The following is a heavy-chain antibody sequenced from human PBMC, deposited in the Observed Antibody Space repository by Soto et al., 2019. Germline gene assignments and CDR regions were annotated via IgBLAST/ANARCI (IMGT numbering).Heavy chain of an antibody. CDR2: IYYSGST. CDR3: ARLRGIQLWAGDYFDY. CDR1: GGSISSSSYY. V-gene: IGHV4-39*01. J-gene: IGHJ4*02. Sequence: QLQLQESGPGLVKPSETLSLTCTVSGGSISSSSYYWGWIRQPPGKGLEWIGCIYYSGSTYYNPSLKSRVTISVDRSKNPFSLKLGSVTAAATAVYYCARLRGIQLWAGDYFDYWGQGTLVTVSS. D-gene: IGHD5-18*01.